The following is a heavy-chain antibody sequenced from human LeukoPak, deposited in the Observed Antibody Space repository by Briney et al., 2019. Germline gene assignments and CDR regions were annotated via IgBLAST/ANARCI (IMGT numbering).Heavy chain of an antibody. CDR1: GGSISSYN. D-gene: IGHD6-19*01. CDR2: IYYTGST. CDR3: ARGASGWYWLDY. J-gene: IGHJ4*02. Sequence: SETLSLTCTVSGGSISSYNWNWIRQSPGKGLEWIGNIYYTGSTNYNPSFKGRVTISVDTSKNQFSLRLTSVTAADTAVFYCARGASGWYWLDYWGRGTLVTVSS. V-gene: IGHV4-59*01.